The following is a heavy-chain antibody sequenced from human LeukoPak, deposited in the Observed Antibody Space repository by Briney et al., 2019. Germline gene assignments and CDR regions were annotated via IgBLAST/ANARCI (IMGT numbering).Heavy chain of an antibody. CDR2: INPNSGGT. CDR3: ARAGEITGTSFYYYYYMDV. Sequence: ASVKVSCKASGYTFTGYYMHWVRQAPGQGLEWMGWINPNSGGTNYAQKFQGRVTMTRDTSISTAYMELSRLRSDDTAVYYCARAGEITGTSFYYYYYMDVWGKGTTVTASS. J-gene: IGHJ6*03. CDR1: GYTFTGYY. V-gene: IGHV1-2*02. D-gene: IGHD1-7*01.